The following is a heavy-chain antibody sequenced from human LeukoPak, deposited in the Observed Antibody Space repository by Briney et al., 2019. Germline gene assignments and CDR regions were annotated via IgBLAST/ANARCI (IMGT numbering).Heavy chain of an antibody. CDR1: GGSISSYY. CDR3: ARTTMVRGTYYMDV. J-gene: IGHJ6*03. D-gene: IGHD3-10*01. V-gene: IGHV4-59*01. CDR2: IYYSGYI. Sequence: SETLSLTCTVSGGSISSYYWSWIRQPPGKGLEWIGYIYYSGYINYNPALKSRVTISVDTSKNQFSLKLSSVTAADTAVYYCARTTMVRGTYYMDVWGKGTTVTISS.